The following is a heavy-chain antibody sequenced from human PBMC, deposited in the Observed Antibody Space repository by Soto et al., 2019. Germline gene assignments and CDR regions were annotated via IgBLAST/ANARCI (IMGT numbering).Heavy chain of an antibody. J-gene: IGHJ4*02. CDR2: ISAYNGNT. D-gene: IGHD3-3*01. CDR3: ARTNYDFWSGSPRYFDY. V-gene: IGHV1-18*01. CDR1: GYTFTSYA. Sequence: ASVKVCCKASGYTFTSYAISWVRQAHGQGLEWMGWISAYNGNTNYAQKLQGRVTMTTDTSTSTAYMELRSLRSDDTAVYYCARTNYDFWSGSPRYFDYCGEGTLVTVSS.